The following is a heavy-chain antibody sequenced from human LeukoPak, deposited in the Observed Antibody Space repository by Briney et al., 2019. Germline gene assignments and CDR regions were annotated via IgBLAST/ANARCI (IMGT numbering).Heavy chain of an antibody. CDR2: ISSNGGST. Sequence: GGSLRLSCSASGFTFSNYAMNWVRQAPGKGLQHVSAISSNGGSTYYADSVKGRFTISRDNSKNTLYLQVGSLRAEDMAVYYCARDPLLPGIAAAGPFDYWGQGTLVTVSS. V-gene: IGHV3-64*02. J-gene: IGHJ4*02. CDR3: ARDPLLPGIAAAGPFDY. D-gene: IGHD6-13*01. CDR1: GFTFSNYA.